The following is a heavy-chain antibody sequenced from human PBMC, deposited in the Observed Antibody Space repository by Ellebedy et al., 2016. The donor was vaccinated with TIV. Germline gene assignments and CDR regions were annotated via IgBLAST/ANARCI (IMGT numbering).Heavy chain of an antibody. CDR2: ISAYSGDT. V-gene: IGHV1-18*01. CDR3: AVGLRSFDY. D-gene: IGHD2-21*02. CDR1: GYTLTSFG. Sequence: ASVKVSCKASGYTLTSFGITWVRQAPGQGLEWMGWISAYSGDTNYAQKFQGRVTISRETSASTAYMQLSSLRSEDTAVYYCAVGLRSFDYWGQGTLVTVSS. J-gene: IGHJ4*02.